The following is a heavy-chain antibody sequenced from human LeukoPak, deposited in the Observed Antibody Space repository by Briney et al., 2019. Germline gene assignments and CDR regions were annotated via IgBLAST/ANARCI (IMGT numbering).Heavy chain of an antibody. J-gene: IGHJ4*03. CDR3: ARVNDDSGSYLET. CDR2: ISSSSSYI. D-gene: IGHD1-26*01. CDR1: GFTFSSYS. Sequence: GRSLRLSCAASGFTFSSYSMNWVRQAPGKGLEWVSSISSSSSYIYYADSVKGRFTISRDNAKNSLYLQMNSLRAEDTAVYYCARVNDDSGSYLETWGQGALVTLS. V-gene: IGHV3-21*01.